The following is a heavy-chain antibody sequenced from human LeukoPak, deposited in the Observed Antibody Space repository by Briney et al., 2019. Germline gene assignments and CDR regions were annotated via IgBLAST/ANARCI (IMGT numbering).Heavy chain of an antibody. CDR1: GGSISSGGYY. V-gene: IGHV4-31*03. Sequence: SETLSLTCTVSGGSISSGGYYWSWIRQHPGKGLEWIGYIYYSGSTYYNPSLKSRVTISVDTSKNQFSLKLSSVTAADTAVYYCARDQGDFWSGYSYGMDVWGQGTTVTVSS. J-gene: IGHJ6*02. CDR2: IYYSGST. CDR3: ARDQGDFWSGYSYGMDV. D-gene: IGHD3-3*01.